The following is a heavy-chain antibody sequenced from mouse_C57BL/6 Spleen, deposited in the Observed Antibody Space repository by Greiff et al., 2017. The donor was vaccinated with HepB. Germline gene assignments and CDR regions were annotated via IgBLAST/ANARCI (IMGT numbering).Heavy chain of an antibody. Sequence: DVQLVESGPGLVKPSQSLSLTCSVTGYSITSGYYWNWIRQFPGNKLEWMGYISYDGSNNYNPSLKNRISITRDTSKNQFFLKLNSVTTEDTATYYCARDEGYYYGSSPYWYFDVWGTGTTVTVSS. D-gene: IGHD1-1*01. CDR1: GYSITSGYY. CDR2: ISYDGSN. J-gene: IGHJ1*03. CDR3: ARDEGYYYGSSPYWYFDV. V-gene: IGHV3-6*01.